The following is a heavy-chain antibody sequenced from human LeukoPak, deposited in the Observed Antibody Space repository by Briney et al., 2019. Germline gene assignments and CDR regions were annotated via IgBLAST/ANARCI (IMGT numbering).Heavy chain of an antibody. CDR2: ISGSGGST. CDR3: AKRVYDSSGYYWDY. D-gene: IGHD3-22*01. CDR1: GFTVSSNY. Sequence: GALRLSCAASGFTVSSNYMSWVRQAPGKGLEWVSAISGSGGSTYYADSVKGRFTISRDNSKNTLYLQMNSLRAEDTAVYYCAKRVYDSSGYYWDYWGQGTLVTVSS. J-gene: IGHJ4*02. V-gene: IGHV3-23*01.